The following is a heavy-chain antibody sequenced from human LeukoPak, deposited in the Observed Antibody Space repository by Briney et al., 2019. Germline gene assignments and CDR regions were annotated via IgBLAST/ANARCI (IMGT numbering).Heavy chain of an antibody. CDR1: GFTFSSYS. V-gene: IGHV3-21*01. Sequence: SGGSLRLSCAASGFTFSSYSMNWVRQAPGKGLEWVSSISSSSSYIYYADSVKGRFAISRDNAKNSLYLQMNSLRAEDTAVYYCARDFPGKYDSSGYYRQPPQWFDPWGQGTLVTVSS. CDR2: ISSSSSYI. J-gene: IGHJ5*02. D-gene: IGHD3-22*01. CDR3: ARDFPGKYDSSGYYRQPPQWFDP.